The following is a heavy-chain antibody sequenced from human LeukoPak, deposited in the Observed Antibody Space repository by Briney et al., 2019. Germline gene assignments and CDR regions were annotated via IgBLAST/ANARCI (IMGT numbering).Heavy chain of an antibody. CDR1: GGSISSYY. CDR3: AMGGHYDFWSGYEDY. Sequence: PSETLSLTCTVSGGSISSYYWSWIRQPPGKGLEWIGYIYYSGSTNYNPSLKSRVTISVDTSKNQFSLKLSSVTAADTAVYYCAMGGHYDFWSGYEDYWGQGTLVTVSS. D-gene: IGHD3-3*01. CDR2: IYYSGST. V-gene: IGHV4-59*12. J-gene: IGHJ4*02.